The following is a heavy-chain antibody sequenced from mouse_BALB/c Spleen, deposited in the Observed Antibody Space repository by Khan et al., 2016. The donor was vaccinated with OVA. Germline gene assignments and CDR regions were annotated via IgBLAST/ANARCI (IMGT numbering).Heavy chain of an antibody. CDR3: ARDEYYGYWYFDV. V-gene: IGHV3-5*02. Sequence: EVQLQESGPGLVKPSQTVSLTCTVTGISITTRNYRWSWIRQFPGNKLEWIGYIYYSGTITYNPSLTSRATITRDTSKNQFFLEMNSLTAEDTATYYGARDEYYGYWYFDVWGAGTTVTVSS. J-gene: IGHJ1*01. D-gene: IGHD1-1*01. CDR2: IYYSGTI. CDR1: GISITTRNYR.